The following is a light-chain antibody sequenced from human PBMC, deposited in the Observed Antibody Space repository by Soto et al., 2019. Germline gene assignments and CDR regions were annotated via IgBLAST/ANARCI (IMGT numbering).Light chain of an antibody. CDR3: QQYNSYSWT. V-gene: IGKV1-5*01. CDR2: DAS. CDR1: QSISSW. Sequence: DIQMTQSPSTLSASLGDRVTITCRASQSISSWVAWYQHKPGKAPKLLIYDASSLETGVPSRFSGSGSGTEFTLTISRLQPDDFATYYCQQYNSYSWTFGQGTKVEIK. J-gene: IGKJ1*01.